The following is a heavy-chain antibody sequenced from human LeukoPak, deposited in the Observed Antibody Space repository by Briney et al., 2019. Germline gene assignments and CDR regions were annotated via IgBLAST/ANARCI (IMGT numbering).Heavy chain of an antibody. CDR3: ARDARHRYCSSTTCYRGWLDP. V-gene: IGHV3-11*01. Sequence: GGSLRLSCAASGFTFSDYYMSWIRQAPGKRLEWVSYISSSGSTIYYADSVKGRFTISRDNAKNSLYLQMNSLRAEDTAVYYCARDARHRYCSSTTCYRGWLDPWGQGTLVTVSS. D-gene: IGHD2-2*01. CDR1: GFTFSDYY. J-gene: IGHJ5*02. CDR2: ISSSGSTI.